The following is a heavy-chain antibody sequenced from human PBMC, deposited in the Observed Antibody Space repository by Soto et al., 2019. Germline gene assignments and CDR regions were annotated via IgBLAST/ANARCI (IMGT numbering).Heavy chain of an antibody. CDR2: ISQSGHT. D-gene: IGHD6-6*01. CDR1: SGSFSGYY. CDR3: ARAPKVSGSSQTRPDF. Sequence: QVQLHQWGAGLLKPSETLSLACSIYSGSFSGYYWSWIRQPPGKGLEWIGEISQSGHTNYSPSLKIRVSISIDKSQKQFSLHLASVSAADTAVYYCARAPKVSGSSQTRPDFWGQGTLVTVSS. V-gene: IGHV4-34*01. J-gene: IGHJ4*02.